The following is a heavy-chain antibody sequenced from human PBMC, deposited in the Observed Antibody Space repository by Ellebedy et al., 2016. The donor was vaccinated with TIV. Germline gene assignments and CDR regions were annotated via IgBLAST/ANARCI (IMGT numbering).Heavy chain of an antibody. Sequence: GESLKISCAASGFTFSNYCMNWVRQAAGKGLEWVSSITSSSSYIYYADSVKGRFTISSDNAKNSLFLEMTSLRGEDTAVYYCARRADYFYGMDVWGQGTTVTVSS. CDR1: GFTFSNYC. CDR3: ARRADYFYGMDV. V-gene: IGHV3-21*01. J-gene: IGHJ6*02. CDR2: ITSSSSYI.